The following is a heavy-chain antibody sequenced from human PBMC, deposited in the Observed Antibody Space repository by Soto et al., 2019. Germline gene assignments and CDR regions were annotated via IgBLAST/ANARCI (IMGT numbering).Heavy chain of an antibody. Sequence: EVQLVESGGGLVKPGGSLRFSCAASGFTFSSYSMNWVRQAPGKGLEWVSSISSSTSYIYYADSVKGRFTISRDNAKNSLYLQMTSLRAEDTAVYYCARVVDYYDPYYYYGMDVWGQGTTVTVSS. CDR1: GFTFSSYS. V-gene: IGHV3-21*01. CDR3: ARVVDYYDPYYYYGMDV. CDR2: ISSSTSYI. J-gene: IGHJ6*01. D-gene: IGHD3-22*01.